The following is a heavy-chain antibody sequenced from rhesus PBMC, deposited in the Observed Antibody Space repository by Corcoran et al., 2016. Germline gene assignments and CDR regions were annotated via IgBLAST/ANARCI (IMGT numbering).Heavy chain of an antibody. D-gene: IGHD4-35*01. J-gene: IGHJ4*01. CDR1: GFSLSTSGMG. CDR3: VRRSDYGKFDY. Sequence: QVTLKESGPALVKPTQTLPLTCPFSGFSLSTSGMGLGWISQHSRKTLEWLAHIYWDDDKSYSTSLKSRLTISKDTSKNQLFLTMTNMDPVDTATYYCVRRSDYGKFDYWGQGVLVTVSS. CDR2: IYWDDDK. V-gene: IGHV2-1*01.